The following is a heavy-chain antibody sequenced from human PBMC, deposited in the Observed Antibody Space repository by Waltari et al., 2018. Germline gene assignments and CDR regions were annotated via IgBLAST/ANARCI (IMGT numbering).Heavy chain of an antibody. Sequence: QVQLQESGPGLVKPSQTLSLTCTVSGGSISSGSYYWRGIRQPAGKGLEWIGRIYTSGSTNYNPSLKSRVTISVDTSKNQFSLKLSSVTAADTAVYYCARGNYDFWSGKGNWFDPWGQGTLVTVSS. J-gene: IGHJ5*02. CDR1: GGSISSGSYY. D-gene: IGHD3-3*01. CDR2: IYTSGST. CDR3: ARGNYDFWSGKGNWFDP. V-gene: IGHV4-61*02.